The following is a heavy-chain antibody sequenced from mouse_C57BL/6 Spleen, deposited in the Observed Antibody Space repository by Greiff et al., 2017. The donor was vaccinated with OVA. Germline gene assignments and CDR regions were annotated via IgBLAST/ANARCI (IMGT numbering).Heavy chain of an antibody. CDR1: GYTFTSYT. Sequence: VQRVESGAELARPGASVKMSCKASGYTFTSYTMHWVKQRPGQGLEWIGYINPSSGYTKYNQKFKDKATLTADKSSSTAYMQLSSLTSEDSAVYYCARSVDYYGSSWYFDYWGQGTTLTVSS. D-gene: IGHD1-1*01. CDR3: ARSVDYYGSSWYFDY. CDR2: INPSSGYT. J-gene: IGHJ2*01. V-gene: IGHV1-4*01.